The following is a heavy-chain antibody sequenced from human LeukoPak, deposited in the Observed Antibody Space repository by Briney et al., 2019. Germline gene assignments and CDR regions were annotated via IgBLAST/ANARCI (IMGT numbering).Heavy chain of an antibody. CDR2: IKEDGSEK. V-gene: IGHV3-7*01. D-gene: IGHD3-10*01. CDR1: GFTFSNYW. Sequence: GGSLRLSCAASGFTFSNYWMTWVRQAPGKGLEWVANIKEDGSEKYYVDSVEGRFTISRADAKNSLYLEINSLRVEDTAVYYCVRGWFLSVWSYHWDVWGQGTTVTVSS. CDR3: VRGWFLSVWSYHWDV. J-gene: IGHJ6*02.